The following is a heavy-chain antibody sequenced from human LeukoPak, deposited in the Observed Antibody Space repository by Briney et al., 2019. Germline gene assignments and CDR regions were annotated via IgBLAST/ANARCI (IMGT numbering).Heavy chain of an antibody. CDR2: IYHSGST. CDR3: ARAPILTGYLLYFDY. J-gene: IGHJ4*02. V-gene: IGHV4-38-2*02. D-gene: IGHD3-9*01. CDR1: GYSISSGYY. Sequence: SETLSLTCTVSGYSISSGYYWGWIRQPPGKGLEWIGSIYHSGSTYYNPSLKSRVTISVDTSKNQFSLKLSSVTAADTAVYYCARAPILTGYLLYFDYWGQGTLVTVSS.